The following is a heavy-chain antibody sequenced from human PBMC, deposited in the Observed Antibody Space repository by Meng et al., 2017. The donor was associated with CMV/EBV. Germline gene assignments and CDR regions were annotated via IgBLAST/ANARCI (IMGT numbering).Heavy chain of an antibody. CDR2: IYSGDST. CDR1: GFAVSGNY. D-gene: IGHD3-3*01. V-gene: IGHV3-53*05. J-gene: IGHJ6*02. CDR3: ARDTAVLRFLEWLFGDGMDV. Sequence: GGSLRLSCAASGFAVSGNYMSWVRQAPGKGLQWVSVIYSGDSTYYADSVKGRFTISRDNSKNTLYLQMNSLRAEDTAVYYCARDTAVLRFLEWLFGDGMDVWGQGTTVTVSS.